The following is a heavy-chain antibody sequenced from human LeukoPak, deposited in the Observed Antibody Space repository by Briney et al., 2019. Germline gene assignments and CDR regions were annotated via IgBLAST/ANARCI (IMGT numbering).Heavy chain of an antibody. CDR1: GGSISSSSYY. D-gene: IGHD6-19*01. J-gene: IGHJ4*02. Sequence: PSETLSLTCTVSGGSISSSSYYWGWIRQPPGKGLEWIGSIYYSGSTYYNPSLKSRVTISVDTSKNQFSLKLSSVTAADTAVYYCARHVDSSGWANYWGQGTLATVSS. CDR2: IYYSGST. V-gene: IGHV4-39*01. CDR3: ARHVDSSGWANY.